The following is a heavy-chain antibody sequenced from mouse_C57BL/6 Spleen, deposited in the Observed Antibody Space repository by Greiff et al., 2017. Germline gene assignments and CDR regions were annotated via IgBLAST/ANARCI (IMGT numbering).Heavy chain of an antibody. J-gene: IGHJ1*03. CDR1: GYTFTSYW. V-gene: IGHV1-55*01. Sequence: QVQLQQPGAELVKPGASVTMSCKASGYTFTSYWITWVKQRPGQGLEWIGDIYPGSGSTNYNEKFKSKATLTVDTSSSTAYMQLSSLTSEDSAVYYCARKPVKHWYFDVWGTGTTVTVSS. CDR3: ARKPVKHWYFDV. CDR2: IYPGSGST.